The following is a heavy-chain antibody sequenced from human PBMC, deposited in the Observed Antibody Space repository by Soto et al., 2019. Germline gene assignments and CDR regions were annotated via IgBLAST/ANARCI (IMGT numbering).Heavy chain of an antibody. CDR1: GDSISSGDYY. CDR2: IYYSGSP. J-gene: IGHJ6*02. V-gene: IGHV4-30-4*01. Sequence: SETLSLTCTVSGDSISSGDYYWSWIRQPPGKGLEWIGYIYYSGSPYYNGSLRSRLTISLDTSQNHFSLKLTSVTAADTAVYYCARVRSYGMDVWGQGTTVTVSS. CDR3: ARVRSYGMDV.